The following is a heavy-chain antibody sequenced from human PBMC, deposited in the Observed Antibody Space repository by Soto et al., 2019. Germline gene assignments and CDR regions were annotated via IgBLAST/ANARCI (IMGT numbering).Heavy chain of an antibody. V-gene: IGHV3-53*01. J-gene: IGHJ5*02. Sequence: EVQLVESGGGLIQPGGSLRLSCAPSGFTVRSHHMSWVRQAPGKGMEWVSFIYTGGITYYADSVRGRFTISRDNYKNTLYLQINSLRVEDTAFSSCAGDCCDTSCYPALGALGQGTLVTVSS. CDR3: AGDCCDTSCYPALGA. D-gene: IGHD2-2*01. CDR1: GFTVRSHH. CDR2: IYTGGIT.